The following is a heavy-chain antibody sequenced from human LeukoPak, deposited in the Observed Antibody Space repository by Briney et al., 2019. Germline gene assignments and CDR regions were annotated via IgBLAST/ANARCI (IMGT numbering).Heavy chain of an antibody. CDR3: ARLPGEYYYGSGSSSDY. V-gene: IGHV5-10-1*01. J-gene: IGHJ4*02. Sequence: GESLRISCTGSGTSTTSYWISWVRQMPGKGLEWMGRIDTSDSYTNSSPSLQGHVTISADKSISTAYLQWSSLKASDTAMYYCARLPGEYYYGSGSSSDYWGQGTLVTVSS. CDR1: GTSTTSYW. CDR2: IDTSDSYT. D-gene: IGHD3-10*01.